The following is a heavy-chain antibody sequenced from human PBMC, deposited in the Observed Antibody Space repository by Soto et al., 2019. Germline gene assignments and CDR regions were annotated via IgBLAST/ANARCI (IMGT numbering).Heavy chain of an antibody. V-gene: IGHV4-59*08. CDR2: AHYSGNT. Sequence: QVPLQESGPGLVMPSETLSLTCTVSGGSISTYYWNWIRQPPGGGLEWIGYAHYSGNTNYNPSLKSRVTISVDTSKDQFSLTLSSVTAADTAVYYCARLVTVAGRGLSYWYFDLWGRGTLVTVSS. J-gene: IGHJ2*01. CDR1: GGSISTYY. CDR3: ARLVTVAGRGLSYWYFDL. D-gene: IGHD6-19*01.